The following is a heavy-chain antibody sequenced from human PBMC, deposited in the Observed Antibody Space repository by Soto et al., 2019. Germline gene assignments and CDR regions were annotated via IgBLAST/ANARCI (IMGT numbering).Heavy chain of an antibody. V-gene: IGHV4-30-4*01. CDR3: TRGSGSYDILTGYYIPYYYGMDV. Sequence: PSETLSLTCTVSGDSVSSVGFHWAWFRRPPGKGLEWIGYIYNGGSTYYRPSLESRMNMSLDATRNHYSLRLSSVTAADTAVYYCTRGSGSYDILTGYYIPYYYGMDVWGQGTTVTVSS. CDR1: GDSVSSVGFH. CDR2: IYNGGST. D-gene: IGHD3-9*01. J-gene: IGHJ6*02.